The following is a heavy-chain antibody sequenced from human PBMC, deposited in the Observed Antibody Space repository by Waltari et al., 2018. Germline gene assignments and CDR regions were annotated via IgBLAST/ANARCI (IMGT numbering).Heavy chain of an antibody. J-gene: IGHJ6*02. Sequence: QVQLQQWGAGLLKPSETLSLTCAVYGGSFSGYYLSWLRPTPGKGLELMGEINHSGSTNYNPSLKSRVTIAVDTSKNQFSLKLSSVTAADTAVYYCARGRRRYCSSTSCYTSYYYYGMDVWGQGTTVTVSS. CDR3: ARGRRRYCSSTSCYTSYYYYGMDV. V-gene: IGHV4-34*01. CDR2: INHSGST. CDR1: GGSFSGYY. D-gene: IGHD2-2*02.